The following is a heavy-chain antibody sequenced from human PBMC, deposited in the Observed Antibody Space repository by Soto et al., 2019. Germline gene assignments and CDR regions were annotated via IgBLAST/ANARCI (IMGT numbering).Heavy chain of an antibody. J-gene: IGHJ4*02. V-gene: IGHV3-33*01. D-gene: IGHD6-6*01. Sequence: QVQLVQSGGGVVQPGKSLRLSCGASGFTFSLYGMHWVRQAPGKGLEWVSFIWYDGSATYYGDSVKGRFTISKDDSTNTLYLQMNSLRAEDTPVYYCARDIAVRRIDEWGQGTLVTVAS. CDR2: IWYDGSAT. CDR3: ARDIAVRRIDE. CDR1: GFTFSLYG.